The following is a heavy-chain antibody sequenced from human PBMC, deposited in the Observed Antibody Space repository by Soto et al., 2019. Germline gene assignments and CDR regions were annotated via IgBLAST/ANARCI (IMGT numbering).Heavy chain of an antibody. Sequence: EVQLVESGGGLVKPGGSLRLSCAASGFTFSNAWMNWVRQAPGKGLEWVGRIKSKTDGGTTDYAAPVKGRFTISRDDSKNTLCLQMNSLKTEDTAVYYCTTDAVLMAAGGNGYWGQGTLVTVSS. CDR3: TTDAVLMAAGGNGY. CDR1: GFTFSNAW. D-gene: IGHD6-13*01. J-gene: IGHJ4*02. V-gene: IGHV3-15*07. CDR2: IKSKTDGGTT.